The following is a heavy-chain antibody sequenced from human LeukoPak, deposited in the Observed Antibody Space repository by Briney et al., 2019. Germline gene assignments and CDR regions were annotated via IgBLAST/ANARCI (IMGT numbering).Heavy chain of an antibody. Sequence: GGSLRLSCAASGFTFSSYAMSWVRQAPGKGLEWVSAISGSGGSTYYADSVEGRFTISRDNSKNTLYLQMNSLRAEDTAVYYCAKDRSRYYYGLGSGGYFDYWGQGTLATVSS. V-gene: IGHV3-23*01. CDR3: AKDRSRYYYGLGSGGYFDY. J-gene: IGHJ4*02. CDR2: ISGSGGST. CDR1: GFTFSSYA. D-gene: IGHD3-10*01.